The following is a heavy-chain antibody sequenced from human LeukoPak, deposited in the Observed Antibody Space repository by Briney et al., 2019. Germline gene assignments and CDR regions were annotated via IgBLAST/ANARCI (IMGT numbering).Heavy chain of an antibody. CDR3: ARDIRGSCFDY. CDR1: GYSISSGYY. Sequence: PSETLSLTCAVSGYSISSGYYWGWIRQPPGKGLGGIGSIYHSGSTYYNPSLKSRVTISVDTSKNQFSLKLSSVTAADTAVYYCARDIRGSCFDYWGQGTLVTVSS. D-gene: IGHD2-15*01. CDR2: IYHSGST. V-gene: IGHV4-38-2*02. J-gene: IGHJ4*02.